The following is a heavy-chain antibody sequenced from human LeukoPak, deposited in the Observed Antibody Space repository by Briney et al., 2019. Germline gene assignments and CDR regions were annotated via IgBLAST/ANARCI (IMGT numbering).Heavy chain of an antibody. CDR1: GGSFSGYY. Sequence: SETLSLTCAVYGGSFSGYYWSWIRQPPGKGLEWIGEINHSGSTNYNPSLKSRVTISVDTSKNQFSLKLSSVTAADTAVYYCARGVLVVVVAAGVFDYWGQGTLVTVSS. CDR3: ARGVLVVVVAAGVFDY. V-gene: IGHV4-34*01. J-gene: IGHJ4*02. D-gene: IGHD2-15*01. CDR2: INHSGST.